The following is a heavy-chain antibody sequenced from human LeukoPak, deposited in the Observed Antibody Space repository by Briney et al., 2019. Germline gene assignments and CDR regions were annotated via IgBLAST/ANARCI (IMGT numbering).Heavy chain of an antibody. J-gene: IGHJ4*02. CDR3: ARGSDEYYYDSSGYPPFDY. D-gene: IGHD3-22*01. CDR1: GYTFTSYY. Sequence: ASVKVSCKASGYTFTSYYMHWVRQAPGQGLEWMGIINPSGGSTSYAQKFQGRVTMTRDTSTSTVYMEPSSLRSEDTAVYYCARGSDEYYYDSSGYPPFDYWGQGTLVTVSS. CDR2: INPSGGST. V-gene: IGHV1-46*01.